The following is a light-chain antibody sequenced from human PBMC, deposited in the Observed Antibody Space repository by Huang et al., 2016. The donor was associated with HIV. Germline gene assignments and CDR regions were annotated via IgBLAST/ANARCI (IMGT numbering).Light chain of an antibody. Sequence: IVMTQSPATLSVSPGERATLSWRASQSVSTNLAWYHHKPGQPPSLLIHSASTRATGVPARFTGSGSGTDFTLTISSLQSEDIAIYYCQQYNKWPPLTFGGGTKVEIK. V-gene: IGKV3-15*01. CDR3: QQYNKWPPLT. J-gene: IGKJ4*01. CDR1: QSVSTN. CDR2: SAS.